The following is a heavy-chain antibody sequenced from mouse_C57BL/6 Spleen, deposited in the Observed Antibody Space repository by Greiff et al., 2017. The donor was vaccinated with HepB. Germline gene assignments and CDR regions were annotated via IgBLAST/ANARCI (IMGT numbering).Heavy chain of an antibody. CDR3: AREGDGYYPYYFDY. J-gene: IGHJ2*01. CDR2: IYPGDGDT. V-gene: IGHV1-80*01. CDR1: GYAFSSYW. Sequence: VQLQQSGAELVKPGASVKISCKASGYAFSSYWMNWVKQRPGKGLEWIGQIYPGDGDTNYNGKFKGKATLTADKSSSPAYMQLSSLTSEDSAVYFCAREGDGYYPYYFDYWGQGTTLTVSS. D-gene: IGHD2-3*01.